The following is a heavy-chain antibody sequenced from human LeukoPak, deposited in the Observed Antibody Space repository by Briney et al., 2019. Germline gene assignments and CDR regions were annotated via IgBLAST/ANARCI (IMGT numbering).Heavy chain of an antibody. J-gene: IGHJ6*02. Sequence: GGSLRLSCAASGFTFSSYGMHWVRQAPGKGLEWVAVISYDGSNKYYADSVKGRFTISRDNSKNTLYLQMNSLRAEDTAVYYCAKVAKSPLGCGGDCYSPSYYYYGMDVRGQGTTVTVSS. CDR2: ISYDGSNK. CDR1: GFTFSSYG. V-gene: IGHV3-30*18. D-gene: IGHD2-21*02. CDR3: AKVAKSPLGCGGDCYSPSYYYYGMDV.